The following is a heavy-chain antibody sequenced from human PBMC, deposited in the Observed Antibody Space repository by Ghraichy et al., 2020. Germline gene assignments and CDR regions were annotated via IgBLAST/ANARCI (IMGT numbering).Heavy chain of an antibody. D-gene: IGHD5-12*01. J-gene: IGHJ4*02. V-gene: IGHV3-7*03. CDR1: GFTFSQYW. CDR3: ARGAAEICWLQDGYYFDS. Sequence: GSLRLSCAASGFTFSQYWMNWVRQAPGKGLEWVANIKQDGSQKYSVDSVKGRFTISRDNAKNSLYLQINSLRAEDTAIYFCARGAAEICWLQDGYYFDSWGLGSLVTVSS. CDR2: IKQDGSQK.